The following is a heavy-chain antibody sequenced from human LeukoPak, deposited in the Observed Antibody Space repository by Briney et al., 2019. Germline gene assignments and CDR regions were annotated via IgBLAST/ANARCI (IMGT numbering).Heavy chain of an antibody. CDR2: IWYDGSNK. CDR3: ARDTGYFDY. J-gene: IGHJ4*02. Sequence: GRSLRLSCAASGFTFSSYGMHWVRQAPGKGLEWVAVIWYDGSNKHYADSVKGRFTISRDNSKNTLYLQMNSLRAEDTAVYYCARDTGYFDYWGQGTLVTVSS. CDR1: GFTFSSYG. V-gene: IGHV3-33*01. D-gene: IGHD4-17*01.